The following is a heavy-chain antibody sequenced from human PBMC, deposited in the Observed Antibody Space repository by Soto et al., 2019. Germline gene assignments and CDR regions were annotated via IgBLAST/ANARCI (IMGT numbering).Heavy chain of an antibody. D-gene: IGHD1-1*01. V-gene: IGHV3-30-3*01. CDR3: ARDRDNVAAYYFDY. Sequence: PGGSLRLSCTASGFSFSNYALHWVRQAPGKGLGWVAVMSFDGISQYADSVKGRFSISRDNSKNTLYMRMNNLRPEDTAVYYCARDRDNVAAYYFDYWGLGTLVTVSS. CDR1: GFSFSNYA. CDR2: MSFDGISQ. J-gene: IGHJ4*02.